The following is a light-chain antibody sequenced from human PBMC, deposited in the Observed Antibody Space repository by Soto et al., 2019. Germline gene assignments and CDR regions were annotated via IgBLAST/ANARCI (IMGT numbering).Light chain of an antibody. V-gene: IGKV3-15*01. CDR2: GAS. J-gene: IGKJ5*01. Sequence: DIVIRQNPAKLVGSPGERATLSCRASQSVSSNLAWYQQKPGQAPRLLIYGASTRVTGIPARFSGSGSGTEFTLAISSRLSEDFAVYYCQQYTKRPVNCGQGTPRE. CDR1: QSVSSN. CDR3: QQYTKRPVN.